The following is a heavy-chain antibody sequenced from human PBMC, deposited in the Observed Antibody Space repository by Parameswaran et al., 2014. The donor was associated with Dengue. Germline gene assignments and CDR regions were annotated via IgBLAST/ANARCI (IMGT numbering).Heavy chain of an antibody. CDR2: INAGNGNT. J-gene: IGHJ4*02. D-gene: IGHD6-13*01. CDR3: ASQRTYSSSWYYFDY. V-gene: IGHV1-3*01. Sequence: WVRQAPGQRLEWMGWINAGNGNTKYSQKFQGRVTITRDTSASTAYMELSSLRSEDTAVYYCASQRTYSSSWYYFDYWGQGTLVTVSS.